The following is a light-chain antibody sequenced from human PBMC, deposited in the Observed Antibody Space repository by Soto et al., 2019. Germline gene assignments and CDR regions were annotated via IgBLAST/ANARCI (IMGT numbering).Light chain of an antibody. V-gene: IGLV1-44*01. Sequence: QSVLTQPPSASGTPGQRVAISCSGSSSDIGSNPVNWYQHLPGTAPKLLIYRNNQRPSGVPDRFSGSKSGTSASLAISGLQSEYEADYFCSAWDDNLYGLVFGGGTKLTVL. CDR1: SSDIGSNP. CDR3: SAWDDNLYGLV. J-gene: IGLJ2*01. CDR2: RNN.